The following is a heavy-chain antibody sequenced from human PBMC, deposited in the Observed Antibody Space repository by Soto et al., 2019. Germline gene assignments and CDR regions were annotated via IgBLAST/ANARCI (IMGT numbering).Heavy chain of an antibody. CDR2: INAGYGNT. V-gene: IGHV1-3*01. Sequence: ASVKVSCKASGYTFSSYAMHWVRQAPGQRLEWMGWINAGYGNTKSSQKFQDRVTISRDTSASTAYMELTSLRSEDTAVYYCARAIQLWFRDSYYFDYWGQGTLVTVSS. D-gene: IGHD5-18*01. J-gene: IGHJ4*02. CDR3: ARAIQLWFRDSYYFDY. CDR1: GYTFSSYA.